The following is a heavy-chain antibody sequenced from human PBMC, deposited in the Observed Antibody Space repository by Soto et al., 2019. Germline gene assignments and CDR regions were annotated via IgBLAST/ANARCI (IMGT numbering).Heavy chain of an antibody. V-gene: IGHV3-23*01. D-gene: IGHD3-9*01. J-gene: IGHJ5*02. CDR1: GFTFNNFL. CDR3: AKADDILNGYAFDP. CDR2: ISGRGGTI. Sequence: WGSLRLSCVASGFTFNNFLMSWFRQAPGKGLEWVSGISGRGGTISYADSVKGRFTISRDNSKNTLYLQMNSLRAEDTAIYYCAKADDILNGYAFDPWGQGTLVTVPS.